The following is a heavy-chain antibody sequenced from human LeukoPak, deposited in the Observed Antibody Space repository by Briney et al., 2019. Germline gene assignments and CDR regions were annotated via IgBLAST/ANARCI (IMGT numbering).Heavy chain of an antibody. CDR2: IKKDVNEN. J-gene: IGHJ3*02. CDR3: ASSGSYLNAFDI. V-gene: IGHV3-7*01. CDR1: GFTFNTHW. D-gene: IGHD1-26*01. Sequence: GGSLRLSCAASGFTFNTHWMTWIRQAPGKGLEWVASIKKDVNENYYVDSVKGRFTISRDNAKNSLYLQMNSLRAEDTAVYYCASSGSYLNAFDIWGQGTMVTVSS.